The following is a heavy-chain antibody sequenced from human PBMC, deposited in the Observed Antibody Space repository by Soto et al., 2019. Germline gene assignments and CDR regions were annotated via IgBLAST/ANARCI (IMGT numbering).Heavy chain of an antibody. CDR3: TRDGVLAVAGTGYYYYGMDV. CDR1: GFTFSSYS. Sequence: TGGSLRLSCAASGFTFSSYSMNWVRQAPGKGLEWVSYISSSSSTIYYADSVKGRFTISRDNAKNSLYLQMNSLKTEDTAVYYCTRDGVLAVAGTGYYYYGMDVWGQGTTVTVSS. D-gene: IGHD6-19*01. V-gene: IGHV3-48*01. CDR2: ISSSSSTI. J-gene: IGHJ6*02.